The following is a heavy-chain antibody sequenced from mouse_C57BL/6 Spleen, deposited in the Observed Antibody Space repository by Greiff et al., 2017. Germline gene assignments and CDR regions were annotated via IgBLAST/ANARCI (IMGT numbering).Heavy chain of an antibody. V-gene: IGHV3-6*01. Sequence: EVKLQESGPGLVKPSQSLSLTCSVTGYSITSGYYWNWIRQFPGNKLEWMGYISYDGSNNYNPSLKNRISITRDTSKNQFFLKLNSVTTEDTATYYCARENGGYYPDWGQGTTLTVSS. CDR3: ARENGGYYPD. J-gene: IGHJ2*01. D-gene: IGHD2-3*01. CDR2: ISYDGSN. CDR1: GYSITSGYY.